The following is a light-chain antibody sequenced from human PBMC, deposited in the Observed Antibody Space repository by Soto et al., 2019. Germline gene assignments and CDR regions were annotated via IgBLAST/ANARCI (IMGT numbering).Light chain of an antibody. CDR3: QQYENLPT. CDR2: DAS. CDR1: QGISSW. Sequence: DIQMTQSPSSVSASVGDRVAITCRASQGISSWLAWYQQKPGRAPKLLIYDASNLEAGVPSRFRGSGSGTDFTFTISRLQPEDIATYYCQQYENLPTFGQGTRLENK. V-gene: IGKV1-33*01. J-gene: IGKJ5*01.